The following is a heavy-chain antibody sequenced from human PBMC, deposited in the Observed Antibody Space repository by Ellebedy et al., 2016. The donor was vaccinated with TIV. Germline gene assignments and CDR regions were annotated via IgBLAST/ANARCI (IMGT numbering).Heavy chain of an antibody. Sequence: SETLSLTXAVSGGSISTDSWWSWVRQSPGKGLEWIGKIYHSGDTNFNPSLKSRVTISLNKSKNQFSLRLTSVTAADTAVYFCAKLDCLFEGDCRWGQGTLVTVSS. J-gene: IGHJ4*02. CDR1: GGSISTDSW. CDR2: IYHSGDT. V-gene: IGHV4-4*02. D-gene: IGHD3/OR15-3a*01. CDR3: AKLDCLFEGDCR.